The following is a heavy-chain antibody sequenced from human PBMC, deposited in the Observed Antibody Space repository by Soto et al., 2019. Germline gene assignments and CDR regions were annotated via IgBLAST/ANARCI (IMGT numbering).Heavy chain of an antibody. V-gene: IGHV4-59*01. Sequence: SETLSLTCTVSGGSISSYYWSWIRQPPGKGLEWIGYIYYSGSTNYNPSLKSRVTISLDTSKNQFSLKLSSVTAADTAVYYCARKEPGGWFDPWGQGTLVTVSS. CDR1: GGSISSYY. J-gene: IGHJ5*02. CDR3: ARKEPGGWFDP. D-gene: IGHD2-8*02. CDR2: IYYSGST.